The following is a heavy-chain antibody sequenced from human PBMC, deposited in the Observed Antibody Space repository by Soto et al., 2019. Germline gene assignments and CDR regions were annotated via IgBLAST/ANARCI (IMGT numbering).Heavy chain of an antibody. V-gene: IGHV1-18*01. CDR1: GYSFTTYG. CDR3: ARDEIVVVPATMDYYIMDV. D-gene: IGHD2-2*01. J-gene: IGHJ6*02. Sequence: QVQLGQSGAEVRKRGASEKVSFKASGYSFTTYGISWVRQAPGQGLEWMGWISPYNGNTRYAQKAQGRVTMTTDTSTGTAYMELRSQRSDDTAVYYCARDEIVVVPATMDYYIMDVWGQGTTVTVSS. CDR2: ISPYNGNT.